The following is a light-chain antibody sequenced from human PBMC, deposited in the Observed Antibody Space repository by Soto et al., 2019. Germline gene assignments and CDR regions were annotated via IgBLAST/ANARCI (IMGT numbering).Light chain of an antibody. CDR2: GAS. Sequence: EVVLTQSPDTLSLSPGERATLSCRASQSVSSSNLAWYRQKPGQAPSLLIHGASNRATGIPDRFSGSGCGTDFTLPIGRLEPEDFAVYFWMHVGTSRTFGQGTKVEV. CDR3: MHVGTSRT. V-gene: IGKV3-20*01. CDR1: QSVSSSN. J-gene: IGKJ1*01.